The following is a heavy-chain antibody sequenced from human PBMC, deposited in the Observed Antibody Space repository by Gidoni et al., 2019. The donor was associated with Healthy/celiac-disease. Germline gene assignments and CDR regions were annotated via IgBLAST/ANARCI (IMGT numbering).Heavy chain of an antibody. J-gene: IGHJ5*02. CDR1: GGSISSYY. Sequence: QVQLQESVPGLVKPSETLSLTCTVPGGSISSYYWSWIRQPPGKGLEWIGYIDYSGSTNYNPSLKSRVTISVDTSKNQFSLKLGSVTAADTAVYYCARDVGRRGTISGNWFDPWGQGTLVTVSS. CDR3: ARDVGRRGTISGNWFDP. CDR2: IDYSGST. V-gene: IGHV4-59*01. D-gene: IGHD3-9*01.